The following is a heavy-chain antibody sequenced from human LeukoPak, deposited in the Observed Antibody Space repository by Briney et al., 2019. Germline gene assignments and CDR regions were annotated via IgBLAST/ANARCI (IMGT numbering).Heavy chain of an antibody. CDR3: ARATDYYDSSGHWDFDY. Sequence: ASVKVSCKASGYTFSAYYMHWVRQAPGQGLEWMGGIIPIFGTANYAQKFQSRVTVTADESTSPAYMELSSLRSEDTAVYYCARATDYYDSSGHWDFDYWGQGTLVTVSS. D-gene: IGHD3-22*01. J-gene: IGHJ4*02. CDR1: GYTFSAYY. CDR2: IIPIFGTA. V-gene: IGHV1-69*13.